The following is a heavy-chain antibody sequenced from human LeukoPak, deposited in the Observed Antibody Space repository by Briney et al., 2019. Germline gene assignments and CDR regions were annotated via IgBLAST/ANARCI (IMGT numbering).Heavy chain of an antibody. CDR2: INPSDDST. CDR3: SRDFGEPTGYYMDV. V-gene: IGHV1-46*03. Sequence: VASVKVSCKASGYTFTNNHISWVRQAPGQGLEWMGRINPSDDSTFYAQKFQGRFVMTSDTSTSTVYMELSSLRSDDTAVYYCSRDFGEPTGYYMDVWGKGTTVTVSS. J-gene: IGHJ6*03. D-gene: IGHD3-3*01. CDR1: GYTFTNNH.